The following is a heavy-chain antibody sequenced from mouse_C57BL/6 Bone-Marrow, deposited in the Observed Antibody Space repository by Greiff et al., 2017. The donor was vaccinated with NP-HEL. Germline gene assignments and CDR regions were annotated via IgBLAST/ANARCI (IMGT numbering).Heavy chain of an antibody. V-gene: IGHV14-2*01. CDR1: GFNFKDYY. D-gene: IGHD1-1*01. J-gene: IGHJ3*01. CDR2: IDPDDGET. CDR3: AIYGFAY. Sequence: EVMLVESGAELVKPGASVKLSCTASGFNFKDYYMHWVKQRTEQGLEWIGRIDPDDGETKYAPKFPGKATITADTTSNTAYLQISSLTSEDTAVYYCAIYGFAYWGQGTLVTVSA.